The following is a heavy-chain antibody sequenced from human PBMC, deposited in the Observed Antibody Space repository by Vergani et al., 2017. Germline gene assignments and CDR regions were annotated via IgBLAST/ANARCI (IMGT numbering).Heavy chain of an antibody. J-gene: IGHJ4*02. Sequence: QVQLVESGGGVVQPGGSLRLSCAASGFTFSSYGMHWVRQAPGKGLEWVAFIRYDGSNKYYADSVKGRFTISRDNSKNTLYLQMNSLRAEDTAVYYCAKDSVPDDILTGYELDYWGQGTLVTVSS. V-gene: IGHV3-30*02. CDR3: AKDSVPDDILTGYELDY. D-gene: IGHD3-9*01. CDR1: GFTFSSYG. CDR2: IRYDGSNK.